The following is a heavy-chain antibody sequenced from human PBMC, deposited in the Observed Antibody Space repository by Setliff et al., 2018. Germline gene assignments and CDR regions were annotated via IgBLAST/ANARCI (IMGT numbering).Heavy chain of an antibody. CDR3: ARRKSWASDTFDI. V-gene: IGHV5-51*01. Sequence: GESLKISCKGSGYSFTSYWIGWVRQMPGKGLEWMGIIYPGDSDTRDSPSFQGQVTISADKSISTAYLQWSSLKASDTAMYYCARRKSWASDTFDIWGQGTMVTVSS. CDR2: IYPGDSDT. CDR1: GYSFTSYW. D-gene: IGHD6-13*01. J-gene: IGHJ3*02.